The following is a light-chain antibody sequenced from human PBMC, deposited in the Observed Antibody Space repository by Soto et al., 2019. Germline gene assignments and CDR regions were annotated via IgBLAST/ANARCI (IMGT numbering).Light chain of an antibody. CDR2: GAS. V-gene: IGKV3-20*01. Sequence: LTVSPGKRATLACLASQAVGTTYLAWYQHKPGQAPRLLIYGASTRATGIPDSFSGSRSGTDFTLPISRLASEDFAVYFCQLYGSSRWTFGLGTKVDIK. CDR3: QLYGSSRWT. CDR1: QAVGTTY. J-gene: IGKJ1*01.